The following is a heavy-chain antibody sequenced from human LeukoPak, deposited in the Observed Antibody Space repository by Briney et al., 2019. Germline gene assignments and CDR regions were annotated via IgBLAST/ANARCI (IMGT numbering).Heavy chain of an antibody. D-gene: IGHD1-1*01. CDR3: ARSNVGLEIGY. V-gene: IGHV4-61*02. CDR1: GGSISSGSYY. J-gene: IGHJ4*02. CDR2: IYTSGST. Sequence: SETPSLTCTVSGGSISSGSYYWSWIRQPAGKGLEWIGRIYTSGSTNYNPSLKSRVTISVDTSKNQFSLKLSSVTAADTAVYYCARSNVGLEIGYWGQGTLVTVSS.